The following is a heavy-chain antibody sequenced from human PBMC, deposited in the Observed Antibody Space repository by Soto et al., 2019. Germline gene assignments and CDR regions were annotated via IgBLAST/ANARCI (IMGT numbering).Heavy chain of an antibody. J-gene: IGHJ5*02. V-gene: IGHV1-69*13. Sequence: SVKVSCKASGDTFSSYAISWVRQAPGQGLEWMGGIIPIFGTANYAQKFQGRVTITADESTSTAYMELSSLRSEDTAVYYCAREAAAGTSDWFDPWRQGTLVTVSS. CDR3: AREAAAGTSDWFDP. D-gene: IGHD6-13*01. CDR2: IIPIFGTA. CDR1: GDTFSSYA.